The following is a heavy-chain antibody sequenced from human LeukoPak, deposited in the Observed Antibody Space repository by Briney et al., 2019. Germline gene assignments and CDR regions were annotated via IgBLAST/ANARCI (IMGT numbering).Heavy chain of an antibody. J-gene: IGHJ4*02. CDR3: ANGRTGYYYDPDY. D-gene: IGHD3-22*01. CDR2: INTDGSST. Sequence: GGSLRLSCAASGFTFSSYWMHWVRQAPGKGLVWVSRINTDGSSTSYAGSVKGRFTISRDNAKNTLYLQMNSLRAEDTAVYYCANGRTGYYYDPDYWGQGTLVTVSS. V-gene: IGHV3-74*01. CDR1: GFTFSSYW.